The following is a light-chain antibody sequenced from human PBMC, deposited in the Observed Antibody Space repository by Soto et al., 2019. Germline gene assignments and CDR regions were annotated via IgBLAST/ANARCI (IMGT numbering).Light chain of an antibody. CDR2: GAS. Sequence: EIVLTQSPGTLSLSPGERATLSCRASQSVSSSYLAWYQQKPGQAPRLLISGASSSATGIPDRFSGSGSGTDFTLIIIRREHEDFAGYYWQQYGGSHAFTFGPGTKVDIK. CDR3: QQYGGSHAFT. J-gene: IGKJ3*01. V-gene: IGKV3-20*01. CDR1: QSVSSSY.